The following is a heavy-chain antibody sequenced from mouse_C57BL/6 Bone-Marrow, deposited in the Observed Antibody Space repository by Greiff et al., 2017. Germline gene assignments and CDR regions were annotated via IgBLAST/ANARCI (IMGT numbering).Heavy chain of an antibody. Sequence: VQLLQSGPELVKPGASVKLSCKATGYSFTAYNMNWVKPSHGTSLEWIGVINPNYGTTSYNQKFKGTATLTVDQSSSTAYMQLNSLTSEDAAVYYCARNYYSNVFDYWGQGTTRTVSS. CDR1: GYSFTAYN. CDR3: ARNYYSNVFDY. V-gene: IGHV1-39*01. CDR2: INPNYGTT. D-gene: IGHD2-5*01. J-gene: IGHJ2*01.